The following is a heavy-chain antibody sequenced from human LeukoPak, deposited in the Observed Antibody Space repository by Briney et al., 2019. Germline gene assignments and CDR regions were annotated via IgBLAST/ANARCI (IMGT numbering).Heavy chain of an antibody. CDR2: INTDGSST. CDR3: AKSTGWYRSSWYLTD. CDR1: GFTFSRYW. D-gene: IGHD6-13*01. J-gene: IGHJ4*02. V-gene: IGHV3-74*01. Sequence: GGSLRLSCAASGFTFSRYWMHWVRQGPGKGLVWVSRINTDGSSTDYADSVKGRFTMSRDNAKNTLYLQMNSLRVEDTAVYYCAKSTGWYRSSWYLTDWGRGTLVTVSS.